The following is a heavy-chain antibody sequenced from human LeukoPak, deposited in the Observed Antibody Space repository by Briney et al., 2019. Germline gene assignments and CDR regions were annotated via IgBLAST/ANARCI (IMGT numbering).Heavy chain of an antibody. Sequence: ASVKVSCKVSGYTLTELSMHWVRQAPGKGLEWMGGFDPEDGKTIYAQKFQGRVTMTEDTSTDTAYMELSSLRSEDTAVYYCATYRNELRYFDWLSNYYYYGMDVWGQGTTVTVSS. CDR2: FDPEDGKT. D-gene: IGHD3-9*01. CDR3: ATYRNELRYFDWLSNYYYYGMDV. J-gene: IGHJ6*02. CDR1: GYTLTELS. V-gene: IGHV1-24*01.